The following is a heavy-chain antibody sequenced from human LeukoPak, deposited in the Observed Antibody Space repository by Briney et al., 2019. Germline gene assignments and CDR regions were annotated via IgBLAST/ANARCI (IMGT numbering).Heavy chain of an antibody. D-gene: IGHD3-9*01. CDR1: GCTFSDYA. CDR3: ARGFQLTDYFYYLDV. CDR2: INSNAGST. V-gene: IGHV3-64*01. Sequence: GGPLRLSCTASGCTFSDYAIHWVRQAPGKGLESVCPINSNAGSTYYTNSVKGRFTISRDNSKNTLYLQMGSLTAEDMAVYYCARGFQLTDYFYYLDVWGKGTTVTVSS. J-gene: IGHJ6*03.